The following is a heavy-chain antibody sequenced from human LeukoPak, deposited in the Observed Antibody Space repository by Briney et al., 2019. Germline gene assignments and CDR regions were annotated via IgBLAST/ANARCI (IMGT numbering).Heavy chain of an antibody. CDR2: IRYDGSNK. J-gene: IGHJ4*02. D-gene: IGHD3-3*01. Sequence: GGSLRLSCAASGFIFSSYGMHWVRQAPGKGLEWVAFIRYDGSNKYYADSVKGRFTISRDNSKNTLYLQMNSLRAEDTAVYYCAKRVFGVAQFDYWGQGTLVTVSS. CDR1: GFIFSSYG. CDR3: AKRVFGVAQFDY. V-gene: IGHV3-30*02.